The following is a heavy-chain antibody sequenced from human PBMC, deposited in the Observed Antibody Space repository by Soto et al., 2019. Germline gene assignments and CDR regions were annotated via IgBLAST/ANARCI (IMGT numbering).Heavy chain of an antibody. J-gene: IGHJ4*02. CDR2: IGGSGGST. Sequence: PGGSLRLSCAASGFTFSSYAMSWVRQAPGKGLEWVSAIGGSGGSTYYADSVKGRFTISRDNSKNTLYLQMDSLRAEDTAVYYCAKDFLTGYHYDYWGRGTLVTVSS. CDR3: AKDFLTGYHYDY. V-gene: IGHV3-23*01. D-gene: IGHD3-9*01. CDR1: GFTFSSYA.